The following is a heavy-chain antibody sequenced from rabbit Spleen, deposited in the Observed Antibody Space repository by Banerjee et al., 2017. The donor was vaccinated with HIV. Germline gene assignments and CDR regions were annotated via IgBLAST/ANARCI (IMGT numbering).Heavy chain of an antibody. J-gene: IGHJ3*01. CDR1: GIDFTKYY. D-gene: IGHD3-1*01. V-gene: IGHV1S7*01. CDR3: ARAMVPWLGLTRLDL. CDR2: IYAAKGST. Sequence: QSLEESGGGLVQPGGSLTLSCKASGIDFTKYYITWVRQAPGKGLEWIGIIYAAKGSTDYASWVNGRFTISSDNAQSTVDLKMTSLTAADTASYFCARAMVPWLGLTRLDLWGQGTLVTVS.